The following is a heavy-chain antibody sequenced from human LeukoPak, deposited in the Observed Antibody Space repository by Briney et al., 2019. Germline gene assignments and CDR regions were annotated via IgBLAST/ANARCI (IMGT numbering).Heavy chain of an antibody. J-gene: IGHJ4*02. V-gene: IGHV3-48*03. CDR3: ARDPTSYIYGFLDY. CDR1: GFTFSSYE. Sequence: GGSLRLSCAASGFTFSSYEMNWVRQAPGKGLEWVSYISASGTTIYYADSVKGRFTMSRDNAKNSLYLQVNSLRAEDTAVYYCARDPTSYIYGFLDYWGQGTLVTVSS. D-gene: IGHD5-18*01. CDR2: ISASGTTI.